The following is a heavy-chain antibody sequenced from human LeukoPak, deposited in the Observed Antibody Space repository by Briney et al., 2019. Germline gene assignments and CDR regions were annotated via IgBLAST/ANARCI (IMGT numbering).Heavy chain of an antibody. CDR2: IYHSGST. V-gene: IGHV4-39*01. D-gene: IGHD3-22*01. CDR3: ARRSHYYDSSGYFHP. CDR1: GGSISSSSYY. Sequence: SETLSLTCTVSGGSISSSSYYWGWIRQPPGKGLEWIGSIYHSGSTYYNPSLKSRVTISVDTSKNQFSLKLSSVTAADTAVYYCARRSHYYDSSGYFHPWGQGTLVTVSS. J-gene: IGHJ5*02.